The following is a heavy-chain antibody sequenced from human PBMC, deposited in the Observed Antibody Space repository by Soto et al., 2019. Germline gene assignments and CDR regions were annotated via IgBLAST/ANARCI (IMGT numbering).Heavy chain of an antibody. V-gene: IGHV1-69*02. D-gene: IGHD6-6*01. J-gene: IGHJ6*02. CDR2: IIPILGIA. Sequence: QVQLVQSGAEVKKPGSSVKVSCKASGGTFSSYTISWVRQAPGQGLEWMGRIIPILGIANYAQKVQGRVTITADKSTSTAYMELSSLRSEDTAVYYCARGSEARPENYYYGMDVWGQGTTVTVSS. CDR3: ARGSEARPENYYYGMDV. CDR1: GGTFSSYT.